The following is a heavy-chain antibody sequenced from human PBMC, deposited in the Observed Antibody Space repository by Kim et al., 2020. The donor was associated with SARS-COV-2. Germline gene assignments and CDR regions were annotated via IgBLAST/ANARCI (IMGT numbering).Heavy chain of an antibody. Sequence: FSRGRTHYHPSPKGRATISVDTSKNQFSLKLSSVTAAETAVYYCARGFDPWGQGTLVTVSS. CDR2: FSRGRT. J-gene: IGHJ5*02. V-gene: IGHV4-59*09. CDR3: ARGFDP.